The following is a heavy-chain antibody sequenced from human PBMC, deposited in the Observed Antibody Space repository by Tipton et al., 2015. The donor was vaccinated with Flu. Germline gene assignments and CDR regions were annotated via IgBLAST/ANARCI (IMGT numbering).Heavy chain of an antibody. Sequence: SLRLSCAVSGDSISSGNWWSWVRQPPGKGLEWIGEIHHSGKANYKPSLKSRVTISVDKSMNQFSLRLSSVTAADTAVYYCARDIGSHPGYWGQGTLVIVSP. CDR2: IHHSGKA. V-gene: IGHV4-4*02. CDR3: ARDIGSHPGY. D-gene: IGHD1-26*01. CDR1: GDSISSGNW. J-gene: IGHJ4*02.